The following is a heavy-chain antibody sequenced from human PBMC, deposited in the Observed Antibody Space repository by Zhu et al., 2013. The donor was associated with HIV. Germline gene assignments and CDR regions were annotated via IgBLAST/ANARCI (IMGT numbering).Heavy chain of an antibody. CDR2: IYHGGST. V-gene: IGHV4-38-2*02. D-gene: IGHD2-2*01. CDR1: GYSISSGYY. J-gene: IGHJ5*02. CDR3: ARSDIVVVPAATVTNWFDP. Sequence: QVQLQESGPGLVKPSETLSLTCTVSGYSISSGYYWGWIRQPPGKGLEWIGSIYHGGSTYYNPSLKSRVTISVDTSKNQFSLKLSSVTAADTAVYYCARSDIVVVPAATVTNWFDPWGQGTLVTVSS.